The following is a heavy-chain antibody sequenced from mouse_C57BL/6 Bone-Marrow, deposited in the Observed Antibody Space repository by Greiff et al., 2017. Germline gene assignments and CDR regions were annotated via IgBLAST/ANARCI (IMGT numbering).Heavy chain of an antibody. CDR1: GYTFTSYW. CDR2: IDPSDSYT. CDR3: ASSAYYSNYEEGMDY. Sequence: QVQLKQSGAELVRPGTSVKLSCKASGYTFTSYWMHWVKQRPGQGLEWIGVIDPSDSYTNYNQKFKGKATVTVDTSSSTAYMQLSSLTSEDSAVYYCASSAYYSNYEEGMDYWGQGTSVTVSS. V-gene: IGHV1-59*01. J-gene: IGHJ4*01. D-gene: IGHD2-5*01.